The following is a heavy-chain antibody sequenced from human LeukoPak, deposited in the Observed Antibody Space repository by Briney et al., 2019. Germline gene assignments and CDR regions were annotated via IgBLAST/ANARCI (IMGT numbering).Heavy chain of an antibody. V-gene: IGHV1-18*01. CDR2: ISAYNGNT. Sequence: GASVKVSCKASGYTFTSYGISWVRQAPGQGLEWMGWISAYNGNTNYAQKFQGRVTMTTDTSTSTAYMELRSLRSDDTAVYYCARWGYSSSWSPYWYFDLWGRGTLVTVSS. CDR1: GYTFTSYG. J-gene: IGHJ2*01. CDR3: ARWGYSSSWSPYWYFDL. D-gene: IGHD6-13*01.